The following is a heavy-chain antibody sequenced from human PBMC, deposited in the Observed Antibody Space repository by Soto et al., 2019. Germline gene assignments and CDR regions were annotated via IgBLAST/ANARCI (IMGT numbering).Heavy chain of an antibody. Sequence: GGSLRLSCSASGFTLGSDSMNFVRQTPGKGLEWVSSISTSSSYIYYADSVKGRFTISRDNAKNSLYLQMNSPRAEDTAAYYCTRVYGDYGTLSDYWGRGTLVTVSS. CDR1: GFTLGSDS. V-gene: IGHV3-21*01. D-gene: IGHD4-17*01. CDR3: TRVYGDYGTLSDY. CDR2: ISTSSSYI. J-gene: IGHJ4*02.